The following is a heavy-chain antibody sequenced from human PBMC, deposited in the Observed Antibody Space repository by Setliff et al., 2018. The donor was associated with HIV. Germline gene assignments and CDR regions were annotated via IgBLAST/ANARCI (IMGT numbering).Heavy chain of an antibody. Sequence: SGPTLVNPTQTLTLTCTFSGFSLSTNRMRVSWIRQPPGKALEWLARIDWDDDKFYSTSLKTRLTISKDTSKNQVVLTMTNMDPVDTATYYCAHSLYCSSSNCSGLLFDYWGQGTLVTVSS. J-gene: IGHJ4*02. V-gene: IGHV2-70*12. CDR1: GFSLSTNRMR. CDR2: IDWDDDK. D-gene: IGHD2-2*01. CDR3: AHSLYCSSSNCSGLLFDY.